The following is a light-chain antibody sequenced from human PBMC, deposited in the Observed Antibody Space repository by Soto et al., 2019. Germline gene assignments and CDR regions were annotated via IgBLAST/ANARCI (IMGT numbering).Light chain of an antibody. CDR2: AAS. V-gene: IGKV1-27*01. Sequence: DIPMTQSPSSLSASVGDRVTITCRASQGISNYLAWYQQKPGKVPKLLIYAASTLQSVVPSRFSGSGSGTDATLTISSLQPEEVATYCCQKYNTAPWTFGQGTKVDIK. CDR1: QGISNY. CDR3: QKYNTAPWT. J-gene: IGKJ1*01.